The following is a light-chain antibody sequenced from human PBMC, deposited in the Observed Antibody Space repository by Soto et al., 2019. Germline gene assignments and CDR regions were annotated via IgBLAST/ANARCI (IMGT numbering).Light chain of an antibody. J-gene: IGLJ1*01. CDR2: INN. CDR1: SSNIGSNT. Sequence: QSVLTQPPSASGTPGQRVTISCSGSSSNIGSNTVNWYQQLPGTAPKLVIYINNQRPSGVPDRFSGSKSGTSASLVISGLQSEDEGDYYCASWDDSLNAYVFGIGTKLTVI. V-gene: IGLV1-44*01. CDR3: ASWDDSLNAYV.